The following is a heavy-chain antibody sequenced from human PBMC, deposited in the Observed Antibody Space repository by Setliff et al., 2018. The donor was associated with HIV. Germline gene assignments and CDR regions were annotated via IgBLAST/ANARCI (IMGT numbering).Heavy chain of an antibody. V-gene: IGHV4-59*01. CDR1: GGSISSYY. CDR3: AREREGYYDSSGYYYGAFDC. J-gene: IGHJ3*01. Sequence: PSETLSLTCTVSGGSISSYYWSWIRQPPGKGLEWIGYIYYSGSTNYNPSLKSRVTISVDTSKNQFSLKLSSVPAADTAVYYCAREREGYYDSSGYYYGAFDCWGQGQWSPSPQ. CDR2: IYYSGST. D-gene: IGHD3-22*01.